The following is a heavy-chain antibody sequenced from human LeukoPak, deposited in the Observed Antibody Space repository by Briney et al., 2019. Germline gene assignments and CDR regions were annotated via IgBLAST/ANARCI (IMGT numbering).Heavy chain of an antibody. CDR1: GFTFSSYW. J-gene: IGHJ4*02. CDR3: ARERPGSRILDF. Sequence: GGSLRLSCAASGFTFSSYWMSWVRQAPGKGLEWVSIMYSGGTTYYADSVKGRFSISRDDSKNTLHLQMNNVRAGDTAVYYCARERPGSRILDFWDQGTLVTVSS. D-gene: IGHD1-14*01. V-gene: IGHV3-66*01. CDR2: MYSGGTT.